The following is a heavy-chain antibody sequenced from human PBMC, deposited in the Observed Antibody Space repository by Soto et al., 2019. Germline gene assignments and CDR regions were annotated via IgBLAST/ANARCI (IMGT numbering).Heavy chain of an antibody. CDR3: ASRLIKVRSYYFYY. Sequence: QLQLQESGPGLVKPSETLSLTCTVSGGSISSSSYYWGWIRQPPGKGLEWIGSIYYSGSTYYNPSLKSRVTISVDTSKNQFSLKLSSVTAADTAVYYCASRLIKVRSYYFYYWGQGTLVTVSS. CDR2: IYYSGST. V-gene: IGHV4-39*01. J-gene: IGHJ4*02. D-gene: IGHD6-6*01. CDR1: GGSISSSSYY.